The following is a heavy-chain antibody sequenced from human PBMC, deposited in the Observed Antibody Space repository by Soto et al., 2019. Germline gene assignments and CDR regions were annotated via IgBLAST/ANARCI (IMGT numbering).Heavy chain of an antibody. D-gene: IGHD2-2*01. CDR1: GFTFSNYW. Sequence: GGSLRLSCTASGFTFSNYWMNWVRQAPGKGLEWVANINQDGSEDYYVDSVKGRSNISRDNAKDSLYLQMNGLRAEDTSVYYCARDTQLLLVRSGDYMDVWGKGTTVTVSS. J-gene: IGHJ6*03. V-gene: IGHV3-7*01. CDR3: ARDTQLLLVRSGDYMDV. CDR2: INQDGSED.